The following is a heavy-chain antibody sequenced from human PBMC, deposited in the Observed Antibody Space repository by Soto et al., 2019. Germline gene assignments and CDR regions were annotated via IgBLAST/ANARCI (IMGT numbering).Heavy chain of an antibody. CDR3: ARQVQDFSGPGSYYFDS. CDR1: GGSISSGGYY. J-gene: IGHJ4*02. V-gene: IGHV4-39*01. Sequence: SETLSLTCTVSGGSISSGGYYWSWIRQHPGKGLEWIGSIYYSGSPFYNPSLKSRVTISVDTSKTQFSLNLTSVTAADTAVYFCARQVQDFSGPGSYYFDSWGQGTLVTVSS. CDR2: IYYSGSP. D-gene: IGHD3-10*01.